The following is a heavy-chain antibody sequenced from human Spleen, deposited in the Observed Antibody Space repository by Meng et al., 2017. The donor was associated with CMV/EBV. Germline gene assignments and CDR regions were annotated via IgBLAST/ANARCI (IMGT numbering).Heavy chain of an antibody. CDR3: ARFSSSWYKGWFDP. V-gene: IGHV3-11*01. D-gene: IGHD6-13*01. Sequence: SGFTFLDYYMNWIRQDPGKGLEWLSYISTTGTTMYYADSVKGRFTISRDNAKNSLYLQMNSLRAEDTAVYYCARFSSSWYKGWFDPWGQGTLVTVSS. J-gene: IGHJ5*02. CDR2: ISTTGTTM. CDR1: GFTFLDYY.